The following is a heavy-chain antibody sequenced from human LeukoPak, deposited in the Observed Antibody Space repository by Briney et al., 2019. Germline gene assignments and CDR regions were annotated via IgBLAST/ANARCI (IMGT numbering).Heavy chain of an antibody. J-gene: IGHJ4*02. D-gene: IGHD3-10*01. V-gene: IGHV3-7*01. CDR3: AKDVGYYPATVEY. Sequence: PGGSLRLSCAASGFTFSSYWMSWVRQAPGKGLEWVANIKQDGSEKYYVDSVKGRFTISRDNAKNSLYLQMNSLRAEDTAVYYCAKDVGYYPATVEYWGQGTLVTVSS. CDR1: GFTFSSYW. CDR2: IKQDGSEK.